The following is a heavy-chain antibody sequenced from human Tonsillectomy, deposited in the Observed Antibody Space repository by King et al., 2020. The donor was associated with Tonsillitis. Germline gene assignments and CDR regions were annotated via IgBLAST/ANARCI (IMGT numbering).Heavy chain of an antibody. J-gene: IGHJ4*02. CDR1: GFTSSNYG. V-gene: IGHV3-33*05. CDR2: ISYDGSNK. CDR3: ARSAYYFDY. Sequence: VQLVESGGGVVQPGRSLRLSCAASGFTSSNYGMHWVRQAPGKGLEWVAVISYDGSNKYYADSVKGRFTISRDNSKNTLYLQMNSLRAEDTAVYYCARSAYYFDYWGQGTLVTVSS. D-gene: IGHD3-16*01.